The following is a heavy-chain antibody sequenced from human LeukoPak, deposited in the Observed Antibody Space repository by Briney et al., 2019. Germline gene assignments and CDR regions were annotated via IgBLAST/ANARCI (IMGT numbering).Heavy chain of an antibody. Sequence: SETLSLTCTVSGGSISSYYWSWIRQPPGKGLEWIGCIYTSGSTTYNPSLKSRVTISVDTSKNQSSLKLSSVTAADTAVYYCAREGGNYDSTITPYYYYMDVWGKGTTVTVSS. CDR3: AREGGNYDSTITPYYYYMDV. D-gene: IGHD3-22*01. CDR1: GGSISSYY. CDR2: IYTSGST. V-gene: IGHV4-4*09. J-gene: IGHJ6*03.